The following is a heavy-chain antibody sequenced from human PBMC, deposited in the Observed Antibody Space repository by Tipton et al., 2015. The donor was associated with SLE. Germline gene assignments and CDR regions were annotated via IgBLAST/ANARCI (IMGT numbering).Heavy chain of an antibody. CDR2: ISRSSSYI. V-gene: IGHV3-21*03. D-gene: IGHD2-21*02. CDR1: GITVSSNY. Sequence: QLVQSGGGVVQPGRYLRLSCAASGITVSSNYMSWVRQAPGKGLEWVSSISRSSSYIHYANSVKGRFTISRDNAKNALYLEMSSLRGDDTGVYYCARDGGDYSPGLDWGQGTLVTVSS. J-gene: IGHJ4*02. CDR3: ARDGGDYSPGLD.